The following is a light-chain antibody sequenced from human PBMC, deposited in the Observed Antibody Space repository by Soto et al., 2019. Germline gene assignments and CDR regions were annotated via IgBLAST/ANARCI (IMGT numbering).Light chain of an antibody. Sequence: EIVMTQSPSTLSVSPGERATISCRASQSVSSNLAWYQQKPGQAPRLLIYGASTMPSGIPSRFSGSGSGTEFTLTISSLQSEDFAVYYCQQYNNWPETFGQGTKVDIK. V-gene: IGKV3-15*01. CDR3: QQYNNWPET. CDR1: QSVSSN. CDR2: GAS. J-gene: IGKJ1*01.